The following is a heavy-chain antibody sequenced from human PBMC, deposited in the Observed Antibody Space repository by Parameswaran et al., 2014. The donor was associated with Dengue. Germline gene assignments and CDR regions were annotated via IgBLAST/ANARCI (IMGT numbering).Heavy chain of an antibody. CDR3: ARAPLPYDFWSGYYYYYGMDV. Sequence: VRQAPGKGLEWVAVIWYDGSNKYYADSVKGRFTISRDNSKNTLYLQMNSLRAEDTAVYYCARAPLPYDFWSGYYYYYGMDVWGQGTTVTVSS. CDR2: IWYDGSNK. D-gene: IGHD3-3*01. J-gene: IGHJ6*02. V-gene: IGHV3-33*01.